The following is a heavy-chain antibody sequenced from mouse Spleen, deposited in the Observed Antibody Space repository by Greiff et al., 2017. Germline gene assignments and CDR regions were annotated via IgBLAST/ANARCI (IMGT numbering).Heavy chain of an antibody. D-gene: IGHD2-10*02. CDR2: IDPETGGT. V-gene: IGHV1-15*01. J-gene: IGHJ2*01. CDR3: TRKYGKGSDY. CDR1: GYTFTDYE. Sequence: VQLQQSGAELVRPGASVTLSCKASGYTFTDYEMHWVKQTPVHGLEWIGAIDPETGGTAYNQKFKGKAILTADKSSSTAYMELRSLTSEDSAVYYCTRKYGKGSDYWGQGTTLTVSS.